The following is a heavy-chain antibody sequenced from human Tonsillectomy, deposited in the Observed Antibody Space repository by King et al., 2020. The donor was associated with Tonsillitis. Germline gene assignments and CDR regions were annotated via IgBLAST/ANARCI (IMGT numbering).Heavy chain of an antibody. Sequence: VQLQQWGAGLLKPSETLSLTCAVYGGSFSGYSWSWIRQPPGKGLEWIGEINHSGSTNYNPSLKSRITISVDTSKNQFSLKLSSVTAADTAVYYCARVTSSWYTPRYYYYMDVWGKGTTVTVSS. CDR2: INHSGST. J-gene: IGHJ6*03. CDR1: GGSFSGYS. V-gene: IGHV4-34*01. CDR3: ARVTSSWYTPRYYYYMDV. D-gene: IGHD6-13*01.